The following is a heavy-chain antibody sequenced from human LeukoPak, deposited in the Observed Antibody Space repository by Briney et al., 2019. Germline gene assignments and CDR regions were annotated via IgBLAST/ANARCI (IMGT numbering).Heavy chain of an antibody. CDR2: IKQDGSEK. D-gene: IGHD2-15*01. CDR3: ARGGSGPYY. J-gene: IGHJ4*02. CDR1: GFAFSTYW. Sequence: GGSLRLSCAASGFAFSTYWMGWVRQAPGKGLEWVANIKQDGSEKYYVDSVKGRFTISRDNAKNSLYLQMNSLRAEDTAVYYCARGGSGPYYWGQGTLVTVSS. V-gene: IGHV3-7*01.